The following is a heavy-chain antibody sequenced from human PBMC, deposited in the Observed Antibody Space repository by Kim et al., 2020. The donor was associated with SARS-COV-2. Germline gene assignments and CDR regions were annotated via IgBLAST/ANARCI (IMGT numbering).Heavy chain of an antibody. V-gene: IGHV4-34*01. CDR1: GGSFSGYY. CDR2: INHSGST. CDR3: ARGGPWRLRRGGGDY. D-gene: IGHD4-17*01. J-gene: IGHJ4*02. Sequence: SETLSLTCAVYGGSFSGYYWSWIRQPPGKGLEWIGEINHSGSTNYNPSLKSRVTISVDTSKNQFSLKLSSVTAADTAVYYCARGGPWRLRRGGGDYWGQG.